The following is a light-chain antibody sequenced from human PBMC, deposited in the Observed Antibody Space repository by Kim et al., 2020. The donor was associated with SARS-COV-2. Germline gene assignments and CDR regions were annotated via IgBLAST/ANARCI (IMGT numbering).Light chain of an antibody. CDR1: QSITNY. J-gene: IGKJ5*01. Sequence: ASVGDRVTITCRASQSITNYLNWYQQRPGKAPKLLIYDASSLQTGVPSRFSGSRSGTDFTFTISSLQPEDIATYYCQQYYSPPITFGGGTRLDIK. CDR3: QQYYSPPIT. V-gene: IGKV1-33*01. CDR2: DAS.